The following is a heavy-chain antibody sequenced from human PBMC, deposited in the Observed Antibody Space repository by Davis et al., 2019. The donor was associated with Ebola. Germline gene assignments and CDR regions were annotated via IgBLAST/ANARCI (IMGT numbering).Heavy chain of an antibody. CDR2: IWYDGSNK. J-gene: IGHJ6*02. CDR1: GFTFSSYG. V-gene: IGHV3-33*01. Sequence: GESLKISCAASGFTFSSYGMHWVRQAPGKGLEWVAVIWYDGSNKYYADSVKGRFTISRDTSKNTLYLQMNSLRAEDTAVYYCAREGGGVSSIYYYGMDVWGQGTTVTVSS. D-gene: IGHD6-13*01. CDR3: AREGGGVSSIYYYGMDV.